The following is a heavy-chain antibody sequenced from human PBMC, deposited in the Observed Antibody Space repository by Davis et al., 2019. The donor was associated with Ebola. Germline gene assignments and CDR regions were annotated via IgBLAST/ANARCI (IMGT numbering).Heavy chain of an antibody. V-gene: IGHV3-7*03. CDR1: GFTFNKYW. CDR3: AKDQYDGRDPTGPADN. Sequence: PWWSLTLSCAASGFTFNKYWMRWVRQAPGKGLEWVANIKQDGSEKYYVDSVKGRFTISRDNAKNSLYLQMNSLRADDTAVYFCAKDQYDGRDPTGPADNWGQGTRVTVSS. J-gene: IGHJ4*02. CDR2: IKQDGSEK. D-gene: IGHD3-16*01.